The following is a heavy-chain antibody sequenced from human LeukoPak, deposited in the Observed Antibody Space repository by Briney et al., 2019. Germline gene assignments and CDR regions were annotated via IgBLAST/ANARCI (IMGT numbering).Heavy chain of an antibody. V-gene: IGHV4-59*01. D-gene: IGHD3-22*01. CDR2: IYYSGST. CDR3: ARNPKMYYYDSSGSFDP. Sequence: SETLSLTCTVSGGSISSYYWSWIRQPPGKGLEGSGYIYYSGSTNYNPSLKSRVAISVDTSKNRFSLKLSSVTAADTAVYYCARNPKMYYYDSSGSFDPWGQGTLVTVSS. CDR1: GGSISSYY. J-gene: IGHJ5*02.